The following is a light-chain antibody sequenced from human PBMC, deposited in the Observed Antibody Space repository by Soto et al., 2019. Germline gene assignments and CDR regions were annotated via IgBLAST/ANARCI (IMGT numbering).Light chain of an antibody. CDR1: QSVVRY. CDR3: QQRGNWPLT. J-gene: IGKJ5*01. CDR2: DAY. Sequence: GLAQSRDRLSFSPGETATLSGGASQSVVRYVAWYQQKLGQAPRLLIYDAYTRATGVGDRFTGSGSATDFSLTITSLEPEDFAVYYCQQRGNWPLTFGQGTRLEIK. V-gene: IGKV3-11*01.